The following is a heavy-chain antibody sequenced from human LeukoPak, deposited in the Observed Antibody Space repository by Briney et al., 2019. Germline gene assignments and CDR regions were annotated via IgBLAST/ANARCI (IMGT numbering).Heavy chain of an antibody. CDR1: GYTFTSYA. J-gene: IGHJ5*02. V-gene: IGHV1-3*03. CDR2: INAGSGNT. D-gene: IGHD6-19*01. Sequence: ASVKVSCKASGYTFTSYAIHWVRQAPGQRLEWMGWINAGSGNTKYLEGFQGRVTITRDTAASTAYMELSSLRSEDMAVYYCARGIAVAMSWFDPWGQGTLVTVSS. CDR3: ARGIAVAMSWFDP.